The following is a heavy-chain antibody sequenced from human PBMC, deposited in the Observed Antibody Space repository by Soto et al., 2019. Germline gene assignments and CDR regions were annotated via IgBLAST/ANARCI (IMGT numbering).Heavy chain of an antibody. Sequence: PGGSLRLSCAASGFAFSNACINWVRQAPGKGLQWVGRIKSKTDGGSADYAAPVKGRFAVSRDDSKNIVYLQMNSLKIEDTAVYYCTTDSRTTMPEVRFDYWGHGTLVTVS. D-gene: IGHD3-10*01. CDR2: IKSKTDGGSA. V-gene: IGHV3-15*07. CDR3: TTDSRTTMPEVRFDY. J-gene: IGHJ4*01. CDR1: GFAFSNAC.